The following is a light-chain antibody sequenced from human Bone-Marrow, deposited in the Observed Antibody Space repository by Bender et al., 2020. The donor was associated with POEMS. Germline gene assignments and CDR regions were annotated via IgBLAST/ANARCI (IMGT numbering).Light chain of an antibody. CDR2: DVT. CDR1: STNIGLYNY. J-gene: IGLJ2*01. Sequence: QSALTQPPSASGSPGLSVTISCTGTSTNIGLYNYVAWYQQYPGKAPKLLIYDVTKRPSGVPDRFSGSKSGNTASLTVSGLQAEDEADYYCCSYPGSSTVVFGGGTKLTVL. CDR3: CSYPGSSTVV. V-gene: IGLV2-8*01.